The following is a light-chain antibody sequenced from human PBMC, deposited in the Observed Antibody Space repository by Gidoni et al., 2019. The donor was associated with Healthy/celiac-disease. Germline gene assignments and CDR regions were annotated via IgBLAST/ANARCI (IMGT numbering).Light chain of an antibody. CDR1: QSISSW. Sequence: DIQMTQSPSTLSASVGDRVTITCRASQSISSWLAWYQQTPGKAPKLLIYKASSLESGAPSRFSGSGSGTESTLTISSLQPDVFATYYCQQYNSYPYTFGQGTQLEIK. J-gene: IGKJ2*01. CDR2: KAS. V-gene: IGKV1-5*03. CDR3: QQYNSYPYT.